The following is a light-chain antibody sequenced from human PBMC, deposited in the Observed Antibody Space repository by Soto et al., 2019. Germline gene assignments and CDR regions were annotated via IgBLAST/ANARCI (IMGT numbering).Light chain of an antibody. J-gene: IGKJ1*01. V-gene: IGKV1-9*01. CDR2: VAS. CDR1: QGISSY. CDR3: QQLNNYPRT. Sequence: DIQLTQSPSFLSASVGDRVTITCRASQGISSYLAWYQQKPGKAPKLLIYVASTLQSGVPSRFSGSGSGTEFTLTISSLQPEDFATYYCQQLNNYPRTFCQGTKVEIK.